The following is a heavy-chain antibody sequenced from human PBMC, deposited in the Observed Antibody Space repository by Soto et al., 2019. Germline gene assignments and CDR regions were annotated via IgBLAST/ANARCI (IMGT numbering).Heavy chain of an antibody. D-gene: IGHD3-3*01. V-gene: IGHV3-64D*08. Sequence: PGGALRLSCSASGFTFSSYAMHWVRQAPGKGLEYVSAISSNGGSTYYADSVKGRFTISRDNSKNTLYLQMSSLRAEDTAVYYCVKDPDRFPNYYYGMDVWGQGTTVTVSS. J-gene: IGHJ6*02. CDR2: ISSNGGST. CDR3: VKDPDRFPNYYYGMDV. CDR1: GFTFSSYA.